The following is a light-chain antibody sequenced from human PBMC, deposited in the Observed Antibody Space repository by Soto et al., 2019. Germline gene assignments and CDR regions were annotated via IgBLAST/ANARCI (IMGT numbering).Light chain of an antibody. CDR2: DVN. CDR3: CSYAGGYTFV. V-gene: IGLV2-11*01. J-gene: IGLJ1*01. CDR1: SNDVGDYDY. Sequence: SVLAQPRSVSGSPGQSVTISCTGTSNDVGDYDYVSWYQQYPGKAPKLIIYDVNKRPSGVPDRFSGSKSGNTASLTISALQAEDEADYYCCSYAGGYTFVFGTGTKVTVL.